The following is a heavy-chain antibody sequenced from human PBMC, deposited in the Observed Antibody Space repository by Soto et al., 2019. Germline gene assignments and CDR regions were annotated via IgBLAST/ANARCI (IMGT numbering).Heavy chain of an antibody. V-gene: IGHV1-18*01. CDR2: ISAYNGNT. D-gene: IGHD6-19*01. J-gene: IGHJ5*02. Sequence: GASVKVSVKASGYTFTSYGLSCLRQAPGQGLEWMGWISAYNGNTNYAQKLQGRVTMTADTSTSTAYMELRSLRSDDTAVYYCARGLAGPNWFDPWGQGTLVTVS. CDR3: ARGLAGPNWFDP. CDR1: GYTFTSYG.